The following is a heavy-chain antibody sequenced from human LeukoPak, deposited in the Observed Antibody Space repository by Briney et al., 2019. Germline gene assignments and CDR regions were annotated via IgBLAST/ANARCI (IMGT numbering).Heavy chain of an antibody. CDR2: IKSKTDGGTT. CDR3: TTGETTMIVVPYDY. D-gene: IGHD3-22*01. CDR1: GFTFSSYG. J-gene: IGHJ4*02. V-gene: IGHV3-15*01. Sequence: GGTLRLSCAASGFTFSSYGMTWVRQAPGKGLEWVGRIKSKTDGGTTDYAAPVKGRFTISRDDSKNTLYLQMNSLKTEDTAVYYCTTGETTMIVVPYDYWGQGTLVTVSS.